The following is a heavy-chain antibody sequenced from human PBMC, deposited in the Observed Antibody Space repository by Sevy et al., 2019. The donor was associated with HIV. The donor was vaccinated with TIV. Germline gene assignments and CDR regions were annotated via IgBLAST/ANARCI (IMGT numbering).Heavy chain of an antibody. Sequence: GGSLRRSCAASGFTFSSYAMSWVRQAPGKGLEWVSAISGSGGSTYYADSVKGRFSISRDNSKNTLYLQMNSLRAEEIAVYYCAKVPMIVVVIDPTFDYWSQGSIVTVSS. CDR1: GFTFSSYA. CDR3: AKVPMIVVVIDPTFDY. J-gene: IGHJ4*02. CDR2: ISGSGGST. V-gene: IGHV3-23*01. D-gene: IGHD3-22*01.